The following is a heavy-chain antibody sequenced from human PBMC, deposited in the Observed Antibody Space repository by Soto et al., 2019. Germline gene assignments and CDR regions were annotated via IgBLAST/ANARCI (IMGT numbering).Heavy chain of an antibody. CDR1: GFTFSDYG. CDR3: VKDRWLAVANVYYFDF. J-gene: IGHJ4*02. Sequence: GGSLRLSCSAFGFTFSDYGMHWVRQAPGKGLEFVSAIKSKGDTTYYADSVRGRFTISRDNSKNTLYLQMSSLRGDDTAVYYCVKDRWLAVANVYYFDFWGPATLVTVSS. V-gene: IGHV3-64D*06. CDR2: IKSKGDTT. D-gene: IGHD6-19*01.